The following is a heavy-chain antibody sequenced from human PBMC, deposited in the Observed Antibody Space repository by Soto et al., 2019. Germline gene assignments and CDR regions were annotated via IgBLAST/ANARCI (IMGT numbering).Heavy chain of an antibody. J-gene: IGHJ2*01. CDR3: ASGARWYFDL. CDR2: INHSGST. V-gene: IGHV4-34*01. Sequence: QVQLQQWGAGLLKPSETLSLTCAVYGGSFSGYYCSWIRQPPGKGLEWIGEINHSGSTNYNPSLKSRVTISVDTSKHQFSLKLSSVTASGTAVYYCASGARWYFDLWGRGTLVTVSS. CDR1: GGSFSGYY.